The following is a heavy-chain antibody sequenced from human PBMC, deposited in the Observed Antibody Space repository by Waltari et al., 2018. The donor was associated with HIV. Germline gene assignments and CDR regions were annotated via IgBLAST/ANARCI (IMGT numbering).Heavy chain of an antibody. CDR1: GYPFTQYG. CDR3: AREGFCRGESYYSGAVNI. J-gene: IGHJ3*02. Sequence: HVQLVQSGTEVKKPGASVKVSCKASGYPFTQYGISWVRQDPGQGLEWMGWNNTDNPNTNNAQKFHCRINLNRDTSTSTINMGLKDLTADDTAIDDRAREGFCRGESYYSGAVNIWSQGTLSTASS. V-gene: IGHV1-18*04. CDR2: NNTDNPNT. D-gene: IGHD2-15*01.